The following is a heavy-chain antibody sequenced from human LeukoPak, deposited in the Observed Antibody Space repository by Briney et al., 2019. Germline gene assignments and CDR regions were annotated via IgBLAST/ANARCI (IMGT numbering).Heavy chain of an antibody. CDR2: INHSGST. V-gene: IGHV4-34*01. CDR3: ARGRGVTMTLFDY. CDR1: GGSINNYY. J-gene: IGHJ4*02. Sequence: PSETLSLTCSVSGGSINNYYWSWIRQPPGKGLEWIGEINHSGSTNYNPSLKSRVTISVDTSKNQFSLKLSSVTAADTAVYYCARGRGVTMTLFDYWGQGTLVTVSS. D-gene: IGHD3-22*01.